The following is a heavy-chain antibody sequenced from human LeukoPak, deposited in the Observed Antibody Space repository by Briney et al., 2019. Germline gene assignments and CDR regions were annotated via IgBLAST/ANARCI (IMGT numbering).Heavy chain of an antibody. Sequence: SETLSLTCTVSGGSISSYYWSWIRQPPGKGLEWIGYIYYSGSTNYNPSLKSRVTISVDTSKNQFSLKLSSVSAADTAVYYCARQNTELRYDYYYMDVWGKGTTVTVSS. V-gene: IGHV4-59*08. CDR1: GGSISSYY. D-gene: IGHD1-7*01. CDR3: ARQNTELRYDYYYMDV. J-gene: IGHJ6*03. CDR2: IYYSGST.